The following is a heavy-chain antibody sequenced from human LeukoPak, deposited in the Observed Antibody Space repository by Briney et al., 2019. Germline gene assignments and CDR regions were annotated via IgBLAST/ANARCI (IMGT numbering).Heavy chain of an antibody. D-gene: IGHD4-17*01. CDR2: ISYDGSNK. V-gene: IGHV3-30*04. Sequence: GRSLRLSCAASGFTFSSYAMHWVRQAPGKGLEWVAVISYDGSNKYYADSVKGRFTISRDNSKNTLYLQMNSLRAEDTAVNYCARDERASTVPGFDYWGQGTLVTVSS. CDR3: ARDERASTVPGFDY. J-gene: IGHJ4*02. CDR1: GFTFSSYA.